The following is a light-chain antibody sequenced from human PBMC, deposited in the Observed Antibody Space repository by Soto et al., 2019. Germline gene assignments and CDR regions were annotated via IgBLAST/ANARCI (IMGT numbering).Light chain of an antibody. CDR1: SSDVGNYKY. J-gene: IGLJ1*01. CDR3: FSYTSSGTYV. CDR2: EVS. V-gene: IGLV2-14*01. Sequence: QSALTQPASVSGSPGQSITISCTGTSSDVGNYKYVSWYQQHPGKAPKLMIYEVSNRPSGVSNRFSGSKSGNTASLTISGLQAEDETDDYCFSYTSSGTYVFGTGTKGTVL.